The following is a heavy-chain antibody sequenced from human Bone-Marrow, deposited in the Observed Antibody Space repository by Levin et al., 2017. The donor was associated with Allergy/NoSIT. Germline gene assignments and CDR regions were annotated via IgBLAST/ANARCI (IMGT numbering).Heavy chain of an antibody. J-gene: IGHJ4*02. Sequence: GESLKISCAASGFTFSSYGMHWVRQAPGKGLEWVAVIWYDGSDKYYVDSVKGRFTISRDNSKKTLYLQMNSLTAEDTAVYYCAKAVAGTGTPHLWGQGTLVTVSS. D-gene: IGHD6-19*01. CDR3: AKAVAGTGTPHL. CDR1: GFTFSSYG. V-gene: IGHV3-33*06. CDR2: IWYDGSDK.